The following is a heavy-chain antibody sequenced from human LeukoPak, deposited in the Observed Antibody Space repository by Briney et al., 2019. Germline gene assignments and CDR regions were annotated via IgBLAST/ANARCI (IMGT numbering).Heavy chain of an antibody. D-gene: IGHD4-17*01. CDR2: ISGSGGST. Sequence: GGSLRLSCAASGFTFTSYSMSWVRQAPGKGLEWVSAISGSGGSTYYADSVKGRFTISRDNSKNTLYLQMNSLGAEDTAVYYCAKAGMTTGDYFDYWGQGTLVTVSS. CDR3: AKAGMTTGDYFDY. J-gene: IGHJ4*02. CDR1: GFTFTSYS. V-gene: IGHV3-23*01.